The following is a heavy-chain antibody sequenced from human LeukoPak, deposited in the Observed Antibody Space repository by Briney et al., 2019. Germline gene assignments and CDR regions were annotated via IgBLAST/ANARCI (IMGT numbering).Heavy chain of an antibody. D-gene: IGHD2-21*02. V-gene: IGHV3-33*01. Sequence: PGGSLRLSCGASGFTFSSYGMNWLRQAPGKGLEWGAVIWYDGSHKYYADSAKGRFTISRDNYKNTVSLQMDSLRVEDTALYYCARDLGGCGDRFCSYYFDHWGQGIQVTVSS. CDR2: IWYDGSHK. CDR1: GFTFSSYG. CDR3: ARDLGGCGDRFCSYYFDH. J-gene: IGHJ4*02.